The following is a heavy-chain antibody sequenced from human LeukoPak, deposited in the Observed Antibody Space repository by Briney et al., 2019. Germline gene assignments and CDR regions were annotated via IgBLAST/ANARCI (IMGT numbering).Heavy chain of an antibody. CDR3: ARGMVRGERPSMDF. Sequence: SETLSLTCTLSGGSISSYYWSWIRQPPGKGLEWIGYIYYRGSTNYNPSLKSRVTISVDTSKNQFTLKLSSVTAADTAVYYCARGMVRGERPSMDFWSKATTVTVSS. J-gene: IGHJ6*03. V-gene: IGHV4-59*01. D-gene: IGHD3-10*01. CDR2: IYYRGST. CDR1: GGSISSYY.